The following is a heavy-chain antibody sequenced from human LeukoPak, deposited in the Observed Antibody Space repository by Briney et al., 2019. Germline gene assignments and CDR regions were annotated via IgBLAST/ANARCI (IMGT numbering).Heavy chain of an antibody. CDR2: ISAYNGNT. CDR1: GYTLTSYG. Sequence: ASVKVSCKASGYTLTSYGISWVRQAPGQGLEWMGWISAYNGNTNYAQKLQGRVTMTTDTSTSTAYMELRSLRSDDTAVYYCARGPGRGSGSYYNVYWGQGTLVTVSS. V-gene: IGHV1-18*01. J-gene: IGHJ4*02. CDR3: ARGPGRGSGSYYNVY. D-gene: IGHD3-10*01.